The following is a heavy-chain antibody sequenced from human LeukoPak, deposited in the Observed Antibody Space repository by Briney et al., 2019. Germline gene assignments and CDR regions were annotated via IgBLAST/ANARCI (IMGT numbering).Heavy chain of an antibody. CDR2: MSSTGNII. V-gene: IGHV3-11*04. CDR3: ARSSDYFTYFGL. J-gene: IGHJ2*01. CDR1: GFTLSDYY. D-gene: IGHD2/OR15-2a*01. Sequence: GGSLRLSCAASGFTLSDYYMTWIRQAPGKGLEWVSYMSSTGNIIYYADSVKGRFTVSRDNAKNSLFLQMDSLRAEDTAVYYCARSSDYFTYFGLWGRGSLVTVSS.